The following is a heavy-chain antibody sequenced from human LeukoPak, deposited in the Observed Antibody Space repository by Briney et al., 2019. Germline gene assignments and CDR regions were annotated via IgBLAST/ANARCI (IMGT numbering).Heavy chain of an antibody. CDR1: GGSISSYY. Sequence: SETLSLTCTVSGGSISSYYWSWIRQPPGKGLEWIGYIYYSGSTNYNPSLESRVTISVDTANNQFSLKLSSLTAADTAIYYCAASKYQLLYGFDYWAREPWSPSPQ. J-gene: IGHJ4*02. V-gene: IGHV4-59*01. CDR2: IYYSGST. CDR3: AASKYQLLYGFDY. D-gene: IGHD2-2*02.